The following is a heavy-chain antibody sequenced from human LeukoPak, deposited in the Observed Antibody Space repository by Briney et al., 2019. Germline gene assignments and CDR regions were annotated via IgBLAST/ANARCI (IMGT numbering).Heavy chain of an antibody. CDR2: INWNGGST. Sequence: GGSLRLSXAASGFTFDDYGMSWVRQAPGKGLEWVSGINWNGGSTGYADSVKGRFTISRDNAKNSLYLQMNSLRAEDTALYYCARKGIASPTADFDYWGQGTLVTVSS. CDR3: ARKGIASPTADFDY. CDR1: GFTFDDYG. J-gene: IGHJ4*02. V-gene: IGHV3-20*04. D-gene: IGHD6-13*01.